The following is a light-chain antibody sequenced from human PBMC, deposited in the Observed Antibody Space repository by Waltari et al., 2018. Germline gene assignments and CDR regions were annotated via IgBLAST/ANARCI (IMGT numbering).Light chain of an antibody. CDR2: SNN. J-gene: IGLJ2*01. CDR3: STWDDRLTGVV. Sequence: QSVFTQPPSPPRTPGQSITIPYAASHSTTASTTVHWYQQFPGTAPRLLIYSNNQRPSGVPDRFSASKSGSSAALAIYGLHSEDEADYYCSTWDDRLTGVVFGGGTKVTVL. V-gene: IGLV1-44*01. CDR1: HSTTASTT.